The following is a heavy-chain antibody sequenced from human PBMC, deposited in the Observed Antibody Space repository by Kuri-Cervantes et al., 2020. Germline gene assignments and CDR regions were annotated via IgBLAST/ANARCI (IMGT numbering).Heavy chain of an antibody. Sequence: GSLRLSCTASGGSISSYYWSWIRQPAGKGLEWIGRIYTSGSTNYNPSLKSRVTMSVDTSKHQFSLKLSSVTAADTAVYYCARVGDYGDYVGYYYYGMDVWGQGTTVTVSS. CDR1: GGSISSYY. D-gene: IGHD4-17*01. CDR2: IYTSGST. V-gene: IGHV4-4*07. J-gene: IGHJ6*02. CDR3: ARVGDYGDYVGYYYYGMDV.